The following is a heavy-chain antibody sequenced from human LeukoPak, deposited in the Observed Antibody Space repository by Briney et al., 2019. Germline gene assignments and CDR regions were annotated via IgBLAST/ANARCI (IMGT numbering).Heavy chain of an antibody. CDR2: IDPSGGST. Sequence: ASVKVSCKASGYTFTSYYMHWVRQAPGQGLEWMGIIDPSGGSTSYAQKFQGRVTMTRDTSTSTAYMELSSLRSEDTAVYYCARFPNTAMVMGLEYYYYGMDVWGQGTTVTVSS. D-gene: IGHD5-18*01. CDR3: ARFPNTAMVMGLEYYYYGMDV. V-gene: IGHV1-46*01. CDR1: GYTFTSYY. J-gene: IGHJ6*02.